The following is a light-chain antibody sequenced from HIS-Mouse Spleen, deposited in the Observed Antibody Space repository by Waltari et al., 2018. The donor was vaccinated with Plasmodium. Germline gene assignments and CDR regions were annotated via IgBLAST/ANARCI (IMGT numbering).Light chain of an antibody. Sequence: EIVLTQSPGTLSLSPGVRATLSCRGSQSVNSSYLACYQQKPGQAPRLLLLGASIRATGITDKFSGSVSGTDFTLTISRLEPEDFAVYYCPQYCSSPITFGQGTRLEIK. CDR2: GAS. CDR3: PQYCSSPIT. J-gene: IGKJ5*01. CDR1: QSVNSSY. V-gene: IGKV3-20*01.